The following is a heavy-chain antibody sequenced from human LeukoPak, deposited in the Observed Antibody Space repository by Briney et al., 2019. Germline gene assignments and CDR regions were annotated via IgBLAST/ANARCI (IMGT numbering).Heavy chain of an antibody. CDR2: TYYSGST. CDR1: GGSISSYY. CDR3: ARDLDLNWFDP. J-gene: IGHJ5*02. D-gene: IGHD1-1*01. V-gene: IGHV4-59*01. Sequence: KPSETLSLTCTVSGGSISSYYWSWIRQPPGKGLEWIGYTYYSGSTNYNPSLKSRVTISVDTSKNQFSLKLSSVTAADTAVYYCARDLDLNWFDPWGQGTLVTVPS.